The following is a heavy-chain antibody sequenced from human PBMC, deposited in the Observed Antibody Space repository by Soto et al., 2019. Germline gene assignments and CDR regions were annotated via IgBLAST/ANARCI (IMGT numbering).Heavy chain of an antibody. D-gene: IGHD4-17*01. CDR1: GFSLSNARMG. J-gene: IGHJ4*02. V-gene: IGHV2-26*01. CDR3: ARSPNGGDHDGYDY. CDR2: IFSNDEK. Sequence: QVTLKESGPVLVNPTETLTLTCTVSGFSLSNARMGVSWIRQPPGKALEWLAHIFSNDEKSYSTSLKSRLTISKDTSKSQVVLTMTNMDPVDTATYYCARSPNGGDHDGYDYWGQGTLVTVSS.